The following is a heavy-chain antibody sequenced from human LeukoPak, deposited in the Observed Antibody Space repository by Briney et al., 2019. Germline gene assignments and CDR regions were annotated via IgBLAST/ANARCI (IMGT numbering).Heavy chain of an antibody. CDR2: INHSGST. D-gene: IGHD5-24*01. J-gene: IGHJ5*02. CDR3: ARSGWLPRSGWFDP. Sequence: SETLSLTCAVYGGSFSGYYWSWIRQPPGKGLEWIGEINHSGSTNYNPSLKSRVTISVDTSKNQFSLKLSFVTAADTAVYYCARSGWLPRSGWFDPWGQGTLVTVSS. V-gene: IGHV4-34*01. CDR1: GGSFSGYY.